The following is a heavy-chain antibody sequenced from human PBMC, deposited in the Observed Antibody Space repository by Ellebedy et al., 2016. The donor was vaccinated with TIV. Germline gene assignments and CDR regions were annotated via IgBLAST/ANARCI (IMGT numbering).Heavy chain of an antibody. CDR1: GFTFSSYA. V-gene: IGHV3-23*01. Sequence: GESLKISXAASGFTFSSYAMSWVRQAPGKGLEWVSAISYSGGSAYYADSVKGRFTISRDNSKNTLYLQMNSLRAEDTAVYYCAKRLGRSGSTEYYFDYWGQGTLVTVSS. CDR3: AKRLGRSGSTEYYFDY. J-gene: IGHJ4*02. CDR2: ISYSGGSA. D-gene: IGHD1-26*01.